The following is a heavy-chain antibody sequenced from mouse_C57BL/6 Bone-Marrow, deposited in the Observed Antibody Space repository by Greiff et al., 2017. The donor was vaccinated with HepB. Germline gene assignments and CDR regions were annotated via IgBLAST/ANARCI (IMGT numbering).Heavy chain of an antibody. CDR1: GFSLTSYG. CDR2: IWSGGST. D-gene: IGHD2-2*01. CDR3: ARRLWLRRYYAMDY. Sequence: VQLMESGPGLVQPSQSLSITCTVSGFSLTSYGVHWVRQSPGKGLEWLGVIWSGGSTDYNAAFISRLSISKDNSKSQVFFKMNSLQADDTAIYYCARRLWLRRYYAMDYWGQGTSVTVSS. J-gene: IGHJ4*01. V-gene: IGHV2-2*01.